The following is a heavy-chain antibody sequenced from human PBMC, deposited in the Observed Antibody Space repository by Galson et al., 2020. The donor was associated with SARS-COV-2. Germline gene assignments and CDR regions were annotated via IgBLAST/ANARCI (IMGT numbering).Heavy chain of an antibody. J-gene: IGHJ6*03. V-gene: IGHV3-49*03. CDR1: RFTFGALD. Sequence: GGSLRLSCTLDRFTFGALDMSCFSPPHENGREWVGSIRRRTYEGTTEYAASVKDRFTISRDDSKNVAYLQMNSLITEDTAVYYCAIGGFPYYYYRDVWGKGTTVTVSS. CDR2: IRRRTYEGTT. CDR3: AIGGFPYYYYRDV.